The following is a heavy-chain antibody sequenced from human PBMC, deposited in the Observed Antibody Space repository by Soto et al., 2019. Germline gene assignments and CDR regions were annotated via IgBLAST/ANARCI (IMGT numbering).Heavy chain of an antibody. V-gene: IGHV3-21*02. J-gene: IGHJ3*02. Sequence: EVKLVESGGGLVKPGGSLILTCAASVFTFSNYGMIWVRQAPGKGLEWVSFISSSSTYIFYPDSVKGRFTVSRDNAKNSLSLQMNSLRAEDTAVYYCARDASVSGSSRAFDIWGQGTMVTVSS. CDR2: ISSSSTYI. CDR1: VFTFSNYG. CDR3: ARDASVSGSSRAFDI. D-gene: IGHD1-20*01.